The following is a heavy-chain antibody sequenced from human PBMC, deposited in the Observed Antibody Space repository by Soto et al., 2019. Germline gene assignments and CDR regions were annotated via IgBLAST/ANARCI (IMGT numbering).Heavy chain of an antibody. CDR1: GGTFSSYA. Sequence: SVKVSCKASGGTFSSYAISWLRQAPGQGLEWMGGIIPIFGTANYAQKFQGRVTITADESTSTAYMELSSLRSEDTAVYYCARDSAYYYDSSGQYYFDYWGQGTLVTVSS. CDR2: IIPIFGTA. V-gene: IGHV1-69*13. D-gene: IGHD3-22*01. CDR3: ARDSAYYYDSSGQYYFDY. J-gene: IGHJ4*02.